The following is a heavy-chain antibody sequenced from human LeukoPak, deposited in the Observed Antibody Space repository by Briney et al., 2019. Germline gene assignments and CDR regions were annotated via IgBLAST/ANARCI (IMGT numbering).Heavy chain of an antibody. CDR2: IYYSGST. J-gene: IGHJ3*02. CDR1: GGSISSGGYS. CDR3: ARGRQRDDAFDI. V-gene: IGHV4-31*03. Sequence: SETLSHTCTVSGGSISSGGYSWSWIRQHPGKGLEWIGYIYYSGSTYYNPSLKSRVTISVDTSKNQFSLKLSSVTAADTAVYYCARGRQRDDAFDIWGQGTMVTVSS. D-gene: IGHD2-2*01.